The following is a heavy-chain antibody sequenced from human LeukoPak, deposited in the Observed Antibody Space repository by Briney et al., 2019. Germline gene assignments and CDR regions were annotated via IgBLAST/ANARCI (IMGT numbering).Heavy chain of an antibody. CDR3: ATEYWYRHDY. Sequence: PGGSLRLSCTTSGFSFNYYFMAWVRQAPGKGLEWLATIDKDGSGTEYIDSVRGRFTISRDNTKKSIYLQMSSLSADDTAVYFCATEYWYRHDYWGQGILVTVSS. D-gene: IGHD6-13*01. CDR1: GFSFNYYF. CDR2: IDKDGSGT. J-gene: IGHJ4*02. V-gene: IGHV3-7*01.